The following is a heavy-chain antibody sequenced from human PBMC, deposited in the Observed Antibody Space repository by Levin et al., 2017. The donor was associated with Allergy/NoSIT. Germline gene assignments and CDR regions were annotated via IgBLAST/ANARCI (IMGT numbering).Heavy chain of an antibody. J-gene: IGHJ4*02. Sequence: GESLKISCAASGFTFSSYGMHWVRQAPGKGLEWVAVIWYDGSNKYYADSVKGRFTISRDNSKNTLYLQMNSLRAEDTAVYYCARVHARSIDSAPGYWGQGTLVTVSS. V-gene: IGHV3-33*01. CDR3: ARVHARSIDSAPGY. CDR1: GFTFSSYG. CDR2: IWYDGSNK. D-gene: IGHD6-6*01.